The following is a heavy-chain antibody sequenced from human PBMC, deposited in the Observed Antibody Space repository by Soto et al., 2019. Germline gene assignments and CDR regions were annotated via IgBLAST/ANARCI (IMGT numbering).Heavy chain of an antibody. Sequence: QVQLVESGGGLVKPGGSLRLSCAASGFSFSDYYMSWIRQAPGKGLECGSYITPSGSIIHYADSVKGRFTISRDNTKNSLYLQMNSLRAEDTAVYYCARLAVAGTHYFDNWGQGTLVTVSS. J-gene: IGHJ4*02. D-gene: IGHD6-19*01. CDR3: ARLAVAGTHYFDN. V-gene: IGHV3-11*01. CDR2: ITPSGSII. CDR1: GFSFSDYY.